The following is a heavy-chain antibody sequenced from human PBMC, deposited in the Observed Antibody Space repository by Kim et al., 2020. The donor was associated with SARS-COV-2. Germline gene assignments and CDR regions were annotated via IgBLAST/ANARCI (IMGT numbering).Heavy chain of an antibody. CDR2: IVVGSGNT. Sequence: SVKVSCKSSGFTFASSTVQWVRQARGQRLEWIGWIVVGSGNTNYAQKFQKRVTITSDMSTRTAYMDLSSLRSEDTAVYYCAARKDYDLWCGYYGSATFVGDYWGQGTLVTVSS. CDR1: GFTFASST. D-gene: IGHD3-3*01. CDR3: AARKDYDLWCGYYGSATFVGDY. J-gene: IGHJ4*02. V-gene: IGHV1-58*01.